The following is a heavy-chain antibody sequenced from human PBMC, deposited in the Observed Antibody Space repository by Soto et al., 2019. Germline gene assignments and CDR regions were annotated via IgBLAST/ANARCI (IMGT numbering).Heavy chain of an antibody. V-gene: IGHV1-3*01. CDR3: ARVKITMVRGVTYNWFDP. CDR2: INAGNGNT. D-gene: IGHD3-10*01. J-gene: IGHJ5*02. CDR1: GYTFTIYA. Sequence: GASVKVSCKASGYTFTIYAMHWVRQAPGQRLEWMGWINAGNGNTKYSQKFQGRVTITRDTSASTAYMELSSLRSEDTAVYYCARVKITMVRGVTYNWFDPWGQGTLVTVSS.